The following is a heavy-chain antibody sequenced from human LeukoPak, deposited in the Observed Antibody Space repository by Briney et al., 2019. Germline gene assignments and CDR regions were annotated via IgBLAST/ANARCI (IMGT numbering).Heavy chain of an antibody. CDR1: GGTFSSYA. J-gene: IGHJ5*02. Sequence: SVKVSCKASGGTFSSYAISWVRQAPGQGLEWMGGVIPIFGTANYAQKFQGRVTITADESTSTAYMELSSLRSEDTAVYYCARTMATIKEWFDPWGQGTLVTVSS. CDR2: VIPIFGTA. D-gene: IGHD5-24*01. CDR3: ARTMATIKEWFDP. V-gene: IGHV1-69*13.